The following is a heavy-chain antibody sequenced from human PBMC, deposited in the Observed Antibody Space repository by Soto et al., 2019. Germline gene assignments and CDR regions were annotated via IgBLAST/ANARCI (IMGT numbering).Heavy chain of an antibody. J-gene: IGHJ4*02. CDR3: ARESEDLTSNFDY. Sequence: XGSLRLSSSAAGFTFTRYSMNWVRQAPGKGLEWVSSISSTTNYIYYGDSMKGRFTISRDNAKNSLYLEMNSLRAEDTAVYYCARESEDLTSNFDYWGQGTLVTVSS. V-gene: IGHV3-21*06. CDR1: GFTFTRYS. CDR2: ISSTTNYI.